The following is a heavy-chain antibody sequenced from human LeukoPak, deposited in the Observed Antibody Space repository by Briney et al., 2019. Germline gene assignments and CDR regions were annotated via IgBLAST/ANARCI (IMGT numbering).Heavy chain of an antibody. CDR3: AELGITMIGGV. CDR1: GFTFSSYE. V-gene: IGHV3-48*03. J-gene: IGHJ6*04. Sequence: GGSLRLSCAASGFTFSSYEMNWVRQAPGKGLEWVSYISSSGSTIYYADSVKGRFTISRDNAKNSLYLQKNSLRAEDTAVYHCAELGITMIGGVWGKGTTVTISS. D-gene: IGHD3-10*02. CDR2: ISSSGSTI.